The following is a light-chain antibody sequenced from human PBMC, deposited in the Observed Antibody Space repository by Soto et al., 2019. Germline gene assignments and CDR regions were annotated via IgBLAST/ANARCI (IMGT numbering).Light chain of an antibody. Sequence: QSVLTQPPSVSGAPGQRVTISCTGSSSNIGARSDVHWYQQLPGTAPKLVIYDNSNWPSGVPDRFSGSKSGTSASLAITGVQAEDEVGYYCQSYDSSLSAWVFGGGTKRTVL. J-gene: IGLJ3*02. CDR3: QSYDSSLSAWV. V-gene: IGLV1-40*01. CDR1: SSNIGARSD. CDR2: DNS.